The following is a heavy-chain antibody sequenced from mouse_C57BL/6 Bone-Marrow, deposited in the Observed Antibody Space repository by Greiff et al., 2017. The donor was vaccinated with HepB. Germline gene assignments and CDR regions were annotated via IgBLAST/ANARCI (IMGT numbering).Heavy chain of an antibody. V-gene: IGHV14-4*01. D-gene: IGHD3-1*01. CDR1: GFNIKDDY. Sequence: VQLKQSGAELVRPGASVKLSCTASGFNIKDDYMHWVKQRPEQGLEWIGWIDPENGDTEYASKFQGKATITADTSSNTAYLQLSSLTSEDTAGHYCATGGLSSEGYFDVWGTGTTVTVSS. CDR3: ATGGLSSEGYFDV. J-gene: IGHJ1*03. CDR2: IDPENGDT.